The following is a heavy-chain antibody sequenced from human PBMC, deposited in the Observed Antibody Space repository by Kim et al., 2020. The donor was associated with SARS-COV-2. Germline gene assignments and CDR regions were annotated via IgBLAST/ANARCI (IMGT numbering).Heavy chain of an antibody. Sequence: GGSLRLSCAASGFTFSSYSMNWVRQAPGKGLEWVSSISSSSSYIYYADSVKGRFTISRDNAKNSLYLQMNSLRAEDTAVYYCARDGLYSGYETDDYWGQGTLVTVSS. CDR3: ARDGLYSGYETDDY. J-gene: IGHJ4*02. CDR2: ISSSSSYI. V-gene: IGHV3-21*01. CDR1: GFTFSSYS. D-gene: IGHD5-12*01.